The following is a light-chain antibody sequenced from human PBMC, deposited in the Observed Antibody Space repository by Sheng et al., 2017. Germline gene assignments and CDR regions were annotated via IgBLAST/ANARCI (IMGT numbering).Light chain of an antibody. J-gene: IGKJ4*02. CDR3: QQTYSTLAFT. CDR1: QTINAF. Sequence: DIQMTQSPSSLSASVGDSVTITCRASQTINAFLNWYQHQPGKAPRLLIYAASTLQSGVPSRFSGSGYGTDFTLTISSLQPEDFATYYCQQTYSTLAFTFGGGTKVEIK. V-gene: IGKV1-39*01. CDR2: AAS.